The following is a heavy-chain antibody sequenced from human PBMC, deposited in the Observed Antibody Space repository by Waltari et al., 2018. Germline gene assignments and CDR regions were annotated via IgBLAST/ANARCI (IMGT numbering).Heavy chain of an antibody. V-gene: IGHV3-23*04. D-gene: IGHD3-16*01. J-gene: IGHJ5*02. CDR3: ARVLRMGDLPHLS. CDR1: GCTFTNYA. CDR2: ISAGGGAT. Sequence: DGQQVDSGGGLVYPGAYLSLACATSGCTFTNYAMNWVRQAPGKGLEWVSAISAGGGATYYADSMKGRFTISRDNSKNTLYLQMNSLRAEDTAVYYCARVLRMGDLPHLSWGQGTLVTVSS.